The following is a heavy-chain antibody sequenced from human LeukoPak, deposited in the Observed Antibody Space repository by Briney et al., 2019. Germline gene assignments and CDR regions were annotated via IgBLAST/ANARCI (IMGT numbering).Heavy chain of an antibody. J-gene: IGHJ4*02. CDR2: IYYSGGT. D-gene: IGHD1-26*01. CDR3: ARHARRSYHRYFDY. V-gene: IGHV4-59*08. CDR1: GGSISSYY. Sequence: ASETLSLTCTVSGGSISSYYWSWVRQPPGKGLEWIGYIYYSGGTSYNPSLKSRVTLSVDTSKNQFSLKLSSVTAADTAVYYCARHARRSYHRYFDYWGQGTLVTVSS.